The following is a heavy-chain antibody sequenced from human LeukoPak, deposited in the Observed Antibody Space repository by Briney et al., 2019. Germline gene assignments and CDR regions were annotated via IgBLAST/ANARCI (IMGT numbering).Heavy chain of an antibody. CDR1: GFTFSSYG. CDR2: IWYDGSDK. J-gene: IGHJ4*02. D-gene: IGHD2-15*01. CDR3: AKRVGYCSGGSCD. V-gene: IGHV3-33*06. Sequence: GGSLRLSCAASGFTFSSYGMHWVRQAPGKGLEWVAVIWYDGSDKYHADSVKGRFTISRDNSKNTLYLQMNSLRAEDTAVYYCAKRVGYCSGGSCDWGQGTLVTVSS.